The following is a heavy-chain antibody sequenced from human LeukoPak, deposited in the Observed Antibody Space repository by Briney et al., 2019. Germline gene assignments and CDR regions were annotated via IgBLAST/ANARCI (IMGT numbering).Heavy chain of an antibody. CDR1: GYSITSGYY. D-gene: IGHD4-17*01. Sequence: SETLSLTCAVSGYSITSGYYWGWIRQPPGKGLEWIGSVYHSGSTYYNPSLKSRVTMSVDTSKNQFSLKLNSVTAADTAVYYYARDSDGAYDLVDYWGQGTLVTVSS. CDR2: VYHSGST. V-gene: IGHV4-38-2*02. J-gene: IGHJ4*02. CDR3: ARDSDGAYDLVDY.